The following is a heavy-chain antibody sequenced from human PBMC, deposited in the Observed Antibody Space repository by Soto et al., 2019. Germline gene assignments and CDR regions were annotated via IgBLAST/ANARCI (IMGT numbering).Heavy chain of an antibody. Sequence: PGGSLRLSCAASGFTFSSYGMHWVRQAPGKGLEWVAVIWYDGSNKYYADSVKGRFTISRDNSKNTLYLQMNSLRAEDTAVYYCARVKYSSSWYLSDSDAFDIWGQGTMVTVSS. CDR3: ARVKYSSSWYLSDSDAFDI. CDR1: GFTFSSYG. D-gene: IGHD6-13*01. J-gene: IGHJ3*02. CDR2: IWYDGSNK. V-gene: IGHV3-33*01.